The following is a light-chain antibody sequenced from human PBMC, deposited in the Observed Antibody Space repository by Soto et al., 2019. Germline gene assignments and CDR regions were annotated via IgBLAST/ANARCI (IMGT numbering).Light chain of an antibody. Sequence: EIVLTHSPDTLSLSPGEGVTLSCRAIETVRDDLAWHQQQPGQAPRLLIFGSSTRASGIPDSFSGSGSGTYFTLTINRLEPDDFVVYYCKQYDTSPYTFGQGTNLEIK. V-gene: IGKV3-20*01. CDR2: GSS. J-gene: IGKJ2*01. CDR1: ETVRDD. CDR3: KQYDTSPYT.